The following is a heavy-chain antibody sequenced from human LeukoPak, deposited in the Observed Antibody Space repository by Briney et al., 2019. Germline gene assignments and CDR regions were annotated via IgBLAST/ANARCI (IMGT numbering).Heavy chain of an antibody. Sequence: SETLSLTCTVSGGSISSYYWSWIRQPPGKGLEWIGYIYYSGSTNYNPSLKSRVTISVDTSKDQFSLKLSSVTAADTAVYYCAGHYGDHPNFDYWGQGTLVTVSS. J-gene: IGHJ4*02. D-gene: IGHD4-17*01. CDR1: GGSISSYY. CDR2: IYYSGST. CDR3: AGHYGDHPNFDY. V-gene: IGHV4-59*01.